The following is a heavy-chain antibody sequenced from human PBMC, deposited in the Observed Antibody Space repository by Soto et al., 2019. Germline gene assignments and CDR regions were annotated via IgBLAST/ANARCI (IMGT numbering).Heavy chain of an antibody. V-gene: IGHV1-8*01. Sequence: ASVKVSCKASGYTFTSYDIYWVRQATGQGLEWMGWMNPNSGNTGYAQKFQGRVTMTRNTSISTAYMELSSLRSEDTAVYYCARRITIFGVVPLYYYYMDVWGKGTTVTVSS. J-gene: IGHJ6*03. CDR2: MNPNSGNT. CDR3: ARRITIFGVVPLYYYYMDV. CDR1: GYTFTSYD. D-gene: IGHD3-3*01.